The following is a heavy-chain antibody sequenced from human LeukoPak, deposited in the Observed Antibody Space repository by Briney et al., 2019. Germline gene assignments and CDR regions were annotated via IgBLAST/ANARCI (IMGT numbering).Heavy chain of an antibody. Sequence: GGSLRLSCAASGFTFSSYAMSWVRQAPGKGLEWVSAISGSGGSTYYADSVKGRFTISRDNSKNTLCLQMNSLRAEDTAVYYCARAANRNYYDSSGYYGYWGQGTLVTVSS. V-gene: IGHV3-23*01. CDR2: ISGSGGST. D-gene: IGHD3-22*01. CDR3: ARAANRNYYDSSGYYGY. CDR1: GFTFSSYA. J-gene: IGHJ4*02.